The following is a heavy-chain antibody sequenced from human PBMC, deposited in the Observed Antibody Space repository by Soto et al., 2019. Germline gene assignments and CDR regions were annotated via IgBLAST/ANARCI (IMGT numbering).Heavy chain of an antibody. CDR2: IGTAGDT. CDR1: GFTFSSYD. V-gene: IGHV3-13*04. CDR3: AREGGSLNWFDP. D-gene: IGHD1-26*01. Sequence: GGSLRLSCAASGFTFSSYDMHWVRQATGKGLEWVSAIGTAGDTYYPGSVKGRFTISRENAKNSLYLQMNSLRDEDTAVYYCAREGGSLNWFDPWGQGNLVTVSS. J-gene: IGHJ5*02.